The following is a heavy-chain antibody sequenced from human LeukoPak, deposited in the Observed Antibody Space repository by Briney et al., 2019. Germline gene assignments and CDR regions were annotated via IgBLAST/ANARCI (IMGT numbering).Heavy chain of an antibody. CDR1: GFTFSSYG. Sequence: GGSLRLSCAASGFTFSSYGMHWVRQAPGKGLEWVAVISYDGSNKYYADSVKGRFTISRDNSKNTLYLQMNSLRAEDTALYYCAKGAYYDFWSGFYMDVWGKGTTVTVSS. CDR3: AKGAYYDFWSGFYMDV. CDR2: ISYDGSNK. J-gene: IGHJ6*03. D-gene: IGHD3-3*01. V-gene: IGHV3-30*18.